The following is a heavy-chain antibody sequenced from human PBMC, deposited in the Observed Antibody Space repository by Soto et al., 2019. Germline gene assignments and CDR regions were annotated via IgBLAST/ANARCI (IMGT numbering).Heavy chain of an antibody. CDR2: INAGNGNT. V-gene: IGHV1-3*01. J-gene: IGHJ2*01. Sequence: QVQLVQSGAEGKKPGASVKVSCKASGYTFTSYAMHWVRQAPGQRLEWMGWINAGNGNTKYSQKFQGRFTITRDTSASTAYMDLSSLRSEDTAVYYCARGGSLYWYFDLWGRGTLVTVSS. CDR1: GYTFTSYA. CDR3: ARGGSLYWYFDL. D-gene: IGHD1-26*01.